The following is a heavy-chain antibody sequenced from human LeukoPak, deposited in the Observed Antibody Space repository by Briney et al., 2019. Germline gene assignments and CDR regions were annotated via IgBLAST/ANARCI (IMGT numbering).Heavy chain of an antibody. D-gene: IGHD3-10*01. CDR1: GGSFSGYY. Sequence: SETPSLTCAVYGGSFSGYYWSWIRQPPGKGLEWIGEINHSGSTNYNPSLKSRVTISVDTSKNQFSLKLSSVTAADTAVYYCARGRSPSMVRGVITFWFDPWGQGTLVTVSS. V-gene: IGHV4-34*01. CDR3: ARGRSPSMVRGVITFWFDP. CDR2: INHSGST. J-gene: IGHJ5*02.